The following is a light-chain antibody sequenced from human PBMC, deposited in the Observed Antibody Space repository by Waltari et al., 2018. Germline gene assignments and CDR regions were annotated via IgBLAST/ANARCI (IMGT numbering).Light chain of an antibody. CDR3: QQYYNTPLT. CDR1: ESVLYSSNTKNN. J-gene: IGKJ4*01. V-gene: IGKV4-1*01. CDR2: WAS. Sequence: DIVMTQSPESLAVSLCERATINCKTRESVLYSSNTKNNLAWYQQKPGQPSKLLLYWASTRKSGVPERFSGSGSETDFSLTVTSLQAEDVAVYYCQQYYNTPLTFGGGTKVEIK.